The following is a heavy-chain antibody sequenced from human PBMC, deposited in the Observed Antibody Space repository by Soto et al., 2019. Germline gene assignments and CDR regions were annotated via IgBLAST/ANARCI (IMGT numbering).Heavy chain of an antibody. CDR3: ARGNYNYYYGVDV. D-gene: IGHD3-10*01. V-gene: IGHV3-33*01. Sequence: QLQLVESGGGVVQPGTSLRLSCAASGFTFSLYGMHWVRQPPGKGLEWVAVIWYDGSNTYYADSVKGRFTISRDNSKNTLYLQMTSLRAEDAAVYYCARGNYNYYYGVDVWGQGTTVTVSS. CDR2: IWYDGSNT. J-gene: IGHJ6*02. CDR1: GFTFSLYG.